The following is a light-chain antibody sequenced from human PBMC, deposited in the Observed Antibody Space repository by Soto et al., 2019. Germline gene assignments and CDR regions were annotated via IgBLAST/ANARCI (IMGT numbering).Light chain of an antibody. CDR1: SSDVGGYNS. Sequence: QSALTQPASVSGSPGQSITISCTGTSSDVGGYNSVSWYQQHPGKAPTLMIFGVSSRPSEVSNRFSGSKSANTASLTISGLQFEDEAYYYCASDTSSSSLVFGGGTKLPVL. CDR2: GVS. CDR3: ASDTSSSSLV. V-gene: IGLV2-14*01. J-gene: IGLJ3*02.